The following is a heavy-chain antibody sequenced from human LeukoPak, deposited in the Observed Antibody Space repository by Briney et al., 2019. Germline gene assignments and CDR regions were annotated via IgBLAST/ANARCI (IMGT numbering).Heavy chain of an antibody. Sequence: PGGSLRLSCAASGFTFSSYGMHWVRQAPGKGLEWVAVISYDGGNKYYADSVKGRFTISRDNSKNTLYLQMNSLRAEDTAVYYCAKQRGYYYYGMDVWGQGTTVTVSS. V-gene: IGHV3-30*18. J-gene: IGHJ6*02. CDR2: ISYDGGNK. CDR1: GFTFSSYG. D-gene: IGHD3-10*01. CDR3: AKQRGYYYYGMDV.